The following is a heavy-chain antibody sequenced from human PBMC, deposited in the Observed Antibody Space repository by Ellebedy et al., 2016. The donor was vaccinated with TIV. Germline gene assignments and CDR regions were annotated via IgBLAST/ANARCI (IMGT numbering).Heavy chain of an antibody. J-gene: IGHJ4*02. D-gene: IGHD6-19*01. Sequence: GESLKISCSASGFTFSRYAMQWVRQAPGKGLDSVSAISDNGGSTSYADSVKARFNVSRDNSTNTVYLKMSSVRAADTAVYYCVKTGYSSGWGPDYWGQGTLVTVAP. CDR2: ISDNGGST. V-gene: IGHV3-64D*06. CDR3: VKTGYSSGWGPDY. CDR1: GFTFSRYA.